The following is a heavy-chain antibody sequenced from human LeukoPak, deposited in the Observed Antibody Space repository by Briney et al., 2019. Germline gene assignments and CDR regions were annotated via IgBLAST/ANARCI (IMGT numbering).Heavy chain of an antibody. D-gene: IGHD3-10*01. V-gene: IGHV3-30*03. CDR3: ARASEWAVFGDFDY. CDR1: GFTFSSYG. J-gene: IGHJ4*02. CDR2: KSYDGSTK. Sequence: GGSLRLSCAASGFTFSSYGMHWVRQAPGKGLEWVAVKSYDGSTKYYPDSVKGRFTISRDNSKNTLYLQMNSLSADATAVYYCARASEWAVFGDFDYWGQGTLVTVSS.